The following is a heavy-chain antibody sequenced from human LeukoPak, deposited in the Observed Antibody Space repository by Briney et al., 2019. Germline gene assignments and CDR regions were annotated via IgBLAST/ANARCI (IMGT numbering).Heavy chain of an antibody. V-gene: IGHV4-4*07. D-gene: IGHD1-26*01. CDR2: IYTSGST. J-gene: IGHJ4*02. CDR3: ARDRYSGSYYTDYYFDY. Sequence: KPSQTLSLTCPVAGRSISSYYWSWIRQPAGNGMEWIGRIYTSGSTNYNPSLKSRVTMSVDTSKNQFSLKLSSVTAADTAVYYCARDRYSGSYYTDYYFDYWGQGTLVTVSS. CDR1: GRSISSYY.